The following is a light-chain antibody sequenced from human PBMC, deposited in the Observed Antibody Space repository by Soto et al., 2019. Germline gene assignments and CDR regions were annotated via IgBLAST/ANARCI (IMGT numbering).Light chain of an antibody. Sequence: EMVMTQSPATLSVSPGERATLSCRASQTISSNLAWYQQKPGQAPRLLIYGVSTRATGIPARFSGSGSGTEFTLTISSLQSEDFAVYYCPQYNNWPPWTFGNGTRVEIK. CDR1: QTISSN. J-gene: IGKJ1*01. V-gene: IGKV3-15*01. CDR2: GVS. CDR3: PQYNNWPPWT.